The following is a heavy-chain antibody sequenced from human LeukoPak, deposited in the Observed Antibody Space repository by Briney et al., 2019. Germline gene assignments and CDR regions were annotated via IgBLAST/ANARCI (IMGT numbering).Heavy chain of an antibody. V-gene: IGHV3-7*01. J-gene: IGHJ4*02. CDR3: TRIGYSSSSLDY. CDR2: INQDGSVK. D-gene: IGHD6-6*01. CDR1: GFSFSNYW. Sequence: PGGSLRLSCAASGFSFSNYWMTWVRQAPGKGLEWVANINQDGSVKYFVDSLTGRSTISRDNAKNSVFLQMNSLRVEDTAVYYCTRIGYSSSSLDYWGQGTLVTVSS.